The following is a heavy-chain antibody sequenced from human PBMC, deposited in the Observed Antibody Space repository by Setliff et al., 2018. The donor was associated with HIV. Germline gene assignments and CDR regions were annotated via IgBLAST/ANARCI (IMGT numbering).Heavy chain of an antibody. CDR1: GGSITSGGYY. J-gene: IGHJ4*02. CDR3: ARGESGYSSSWYPLPFDY. Sequence: LSLTCSVSGGSITSGGYYWHWIRQHPGKGLEWIGYIFYSGSTYYNPSLKSRVTISLDTSENQFSLKLSSVTAADTAVYYCARGESGYSSSWYPLPFDYWGQGTLVTVSS. V-gene: IGHV4-31*03. CDR2: IFYSGST. D-gene: IGHD6-13*01.